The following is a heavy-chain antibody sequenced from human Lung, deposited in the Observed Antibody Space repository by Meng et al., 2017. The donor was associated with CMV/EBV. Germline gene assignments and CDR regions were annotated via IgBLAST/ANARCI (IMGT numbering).Heavy chain of an antibody. CDR1: GFTFSSYA. J-gene: IGHJ4*02. D-gene: IGHD4-11*01. CDR2: LSGSGAST. V-gene: IGHV3-23*01. Sequence: LTXXVSGFTFSSYAMNWVRQAPGKGLEWVSGLSGSGASTHYADFVKGRFTISRDNPKNTLYLQMKSLRAEDTAVYYCVKGRDHNNYGGSGTVDFWGQGTXVTVSS. CDR3: VKGRDHNNYGGSGTVDF.